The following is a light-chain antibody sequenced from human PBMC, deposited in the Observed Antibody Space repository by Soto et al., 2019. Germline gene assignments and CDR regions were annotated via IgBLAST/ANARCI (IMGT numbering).Light chain of an antibody. CDR1: QGISSW. CDR3: QQSFSTPT. CDR2: SAS. J-gene: IGKJ5*01. Sequence: DIQMTQSPSSVSASVGDRVTITCRASQGISSWLAWYQQKPGKAPELLIYSASNLQSGVPTRFSGSGSGTDFTLTISGLQSEDFATYYCQQSFSTPTFGQGTRLEIK. V-gene: IGKV1-12*01.